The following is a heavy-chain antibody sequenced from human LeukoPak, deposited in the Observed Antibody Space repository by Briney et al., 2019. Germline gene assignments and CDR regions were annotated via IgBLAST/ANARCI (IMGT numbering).Heavy chain of an antibody. D-gene: IGHD2-2*01. J-gene: IGHJ4*02. CDR1: GFTFSSYS. V-gene: IGHV3-21*01. Sequence: GGSLRLSCAASGFTFSSYSMNWVRQAPGKGLEWVSSISSSSSYIYCADSVKGRFTISRDNAKNSLYLQMNSLRAEDTAVYYCAVRYCSSTSCSLFWGQGTLVTVSS. CDR3: AVRYCSSTSCSLF. CDR2: ISSSSSYI.